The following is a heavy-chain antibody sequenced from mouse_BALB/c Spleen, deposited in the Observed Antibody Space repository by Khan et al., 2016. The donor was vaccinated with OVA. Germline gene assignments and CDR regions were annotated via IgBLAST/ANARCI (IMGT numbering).Heavy chain of an antibody. Sequence: IQLVQSGPELKKPGETVKISCKASGYTFTNYGMNWVKLAPGKGLKWMGWINTYTGEPTYADDFKGRFAFSLETSASTAYLQINNLKNEDTATYFCARMKPYWYFDVWGAGTTVTVSS. V-gene: IGHV9-3-1*01. CDR2: INTYTGEP. J-gene: IGHJ1*01. CDR1: GYTFTNYG. CDR3: ARMKPYWYFDV.